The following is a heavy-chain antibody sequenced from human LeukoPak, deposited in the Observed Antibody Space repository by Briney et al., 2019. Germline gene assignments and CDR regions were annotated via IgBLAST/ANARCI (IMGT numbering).Heavy chain of an antibody. J-gene: IGHJ4*02. CDR3: ARDRYYYYGAGSYYPDY. V-gene: IGHV1-46*01. D-gene: IGHD3-10*01. Sequence: GASVKVSCKASGYTFTSYYMHWGRQAPGQGLEWMGIINPSGGSTSYAQKFQGRVTMTRDMSTSTVYMELSSLRSEDTAVYYCARDRYYYYGAGSYYPDYWGQGTLVTVSS. CDR2: INPSGGST. CDR1: GYTFTSYY.